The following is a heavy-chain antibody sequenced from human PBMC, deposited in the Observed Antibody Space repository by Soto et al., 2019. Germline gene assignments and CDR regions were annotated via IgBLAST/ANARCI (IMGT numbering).Heavy chain of an antibody. CDR1: GFTFYKYG. Sequence: QVQLVESGGGVVQPGRSLRLSCAASGFTFYKYGMHWVRQAPGKGLEWVALISHDGSNKYYVDSVKGRFTIARDNSKNTVFLQMNSLRPEDTALYFWAKDDSNRWYNYYAMDVWGQGTTVTVSS. D-gene: IGHD3-22*01. J-gene: IGHJ6*02. CDR2: ISHDGSNK. V-gene: IGHV3-30*18. CDR3: AKDDSNRWYNYYAMDV.